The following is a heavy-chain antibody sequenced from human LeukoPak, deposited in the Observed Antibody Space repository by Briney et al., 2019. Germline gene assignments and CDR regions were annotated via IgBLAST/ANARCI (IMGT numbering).Heavy chain of an antibody. CDR2: FDPEDGET. Sequence: ASVKVSCKVSGYTPTELSMHWVRQAPGKGLEWMGGFDPEDGETIYAQKFQGRVTMTEDTSTDTAYMELSSLRSEDTAVYYCATVPSFSYDQSSKYGGYNWYFDLWGRGTLVTVSS. CDR3: ATVPSFSYDQSSKYGGYNWYFDL. V-gene: IGHV1-24*01. CDR1: GYTPTELS. D-gene: IGHD1-1*01. J-gene: IGHJ2*01.